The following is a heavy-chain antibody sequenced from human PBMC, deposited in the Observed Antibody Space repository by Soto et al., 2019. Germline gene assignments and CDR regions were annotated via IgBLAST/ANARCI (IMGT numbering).Heavy chain of an antibody. V-gene: IGHV3-33*01. D-gene: IGHD3-3*01. CDR2: IWYDGSNK. Sequence: QMHLVESGGGVVQPGRSLTLSCVASGFTFTSYGIHWVRQAPGKGLEWVAVIWYDGSNKYYGDSVKGRFSISRDNSKNTVYLQRTSLRAEDTAVYYCARDRRFLEWLDYWGQGTLVSVSS. CDR3: ARDRRFLEWLDY. J-gene: IGHJ4*02. CDR1: GFTFTSYG.